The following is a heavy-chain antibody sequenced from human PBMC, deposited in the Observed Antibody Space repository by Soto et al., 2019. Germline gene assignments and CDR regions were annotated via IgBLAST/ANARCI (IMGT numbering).Heavy chain of an antibody. J-gene: IGHJ6*03. Sequence: SETLSLTCAGYGGSFSGYYWSVIRQPPGKGLEWIGEINHSGSTNYNPSLKSRVTISVDTSKNQFSLKLSSVTAADTAVYYCAGFRGEMDVWGKGTTVTVSS. CDR2: INHSGST. CDR1: GGSFSGYY. V-gene: IGHV4-34*01. CDR3: AGFRGEMDV. D-gene: IGHD2-21*01.